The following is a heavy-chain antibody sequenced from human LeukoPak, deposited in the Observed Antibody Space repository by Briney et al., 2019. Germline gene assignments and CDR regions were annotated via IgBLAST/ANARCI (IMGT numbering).Heavy chain of an antibody. CDR3: ARRPGGRSGYYPLEDYYYYYYMDV. Sequence: ASVKVSCKASGYTFTNYGISWVRQAPGQGLEWMGWISADNANTNYAQKLQGRVTMTTDTPTSTAYMELRSLRSDDTAVYYCARRPGGRSGYYPLEDYYYYYYMDVWGKGTTVTVSS. J-gene: IGHJ6*03. CDR2: ISADNANT. CDR1: GYTFTNYG. V-gene: IGHV1-18*01. D-gene: IGHD3-22*01.